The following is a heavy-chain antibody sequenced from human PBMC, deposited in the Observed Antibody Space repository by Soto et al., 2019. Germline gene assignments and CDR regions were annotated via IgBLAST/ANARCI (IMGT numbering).Heavy chain of an antibody. CDR3: ARDRKLEPYGMDV. Sequence: QVQLQESGPGLVKPWGPLSLTCAVSGGSISSSNWGRGVRQPTGEGLEWIGEIYHSGSTNYNPSLKSRVTISVDKSKNQFSLKLSSVTAADTAVYYCARDRKLEPYGMDVWGQGTTVTVSS. CDR1: GGSISSSNW. CDR2: IYHSGST. D-gene: IGHD1-7*01. V-gene: IGHV4-4*02. J-gene: IGHJ6*02.